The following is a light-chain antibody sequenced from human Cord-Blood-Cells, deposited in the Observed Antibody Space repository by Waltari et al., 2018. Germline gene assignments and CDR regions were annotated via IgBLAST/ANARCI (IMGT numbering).Light chain of an antibody. V-gene: IGKV1-39*01. CDR2: AAS. J-gene: IGKJ2*03. CDR1: QSISSY. Sequence: QMTQPPSSRSASVGDRVTITCRASQSISSYLNWYQQKPGKAPKLLIYAASSLQSGVPSRFSGSGSGTDFTLTISSLQPEDFATYYCQQSYSTPYSFGQGTKLEIK. CDR3: QQSYSTPYS.